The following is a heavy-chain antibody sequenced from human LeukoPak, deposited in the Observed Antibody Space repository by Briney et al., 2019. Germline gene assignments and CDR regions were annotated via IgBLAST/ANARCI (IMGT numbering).Heavy chain of an antibody. CDR1: GYTFTSYA. Sequence: ASVKVSCKASGYTFTSYAMHWVRQAPGQRLEWMGWINAGNGNTNYAQKLQGRVTMTTDTSTSTAYMELRSLRSDDTAVYYCAREEGVGGSYYHDAFDIWGQGTMVTVSS. CDR2: INAGNGNT. J-gene: IGHJ3*02. CDR3: AREEGVGGSYYHDAFDI. D-gene: IGHD1-26*01. V-gene: IGHV1-3*01.